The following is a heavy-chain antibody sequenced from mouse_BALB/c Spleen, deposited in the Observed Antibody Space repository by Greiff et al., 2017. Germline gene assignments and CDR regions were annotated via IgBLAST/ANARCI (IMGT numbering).Heavy chain of an antibody. CDR3: ARRLLQQGRAMDY. CDR1: GYTFTSYW. V-gene: IGHV1-7*01. Sequence: QVQLQQSGAELAKPGASVKMSCKASGYTFTSYWMHWVKQRPGQGLEWIGYINPSTGYTEYNQKFKDKATLTADKSSSTAYMQLSSLTSEDSAVYDCARRLLQQGRAMDYWGQGTSVTVSS. D-gene: IGHD1-1*01. J-gene: IGHJ4*01. CDR2: INPSTGYT.